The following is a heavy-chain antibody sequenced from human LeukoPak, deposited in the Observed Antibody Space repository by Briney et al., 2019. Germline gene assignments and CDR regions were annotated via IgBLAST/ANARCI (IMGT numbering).Heavy chain of an antibody. Sequence: ASVKVSCKASGYTFTSYDINWVRQAPGQGLEWMGWISAYNGNTNYAQKLQGRVTMTTDTSTSTAYMELRSLRSDDTAVYYCARDRSPRGSRNWFDPWGQGTLVTVSS. CDR3: ARDRSPRGSRNWFDP. J-gene: IGHJ5*02. V-gene: IGHV1-18*01. CDR1: GYTFTSYD. CDR2: ISAYNGNT. D-gene: IGHD1-26*01.